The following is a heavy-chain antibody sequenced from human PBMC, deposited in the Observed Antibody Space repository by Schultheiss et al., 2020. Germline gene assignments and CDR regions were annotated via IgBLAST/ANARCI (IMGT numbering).Heavy chain of an antibody. D-gene: IGHD4-17*01. Sequence: ASVKVSCKASGYTFTSYGISWVRQAPGQGLEWMGWINAGNGNTKYSQKFQGRVTMTRDTSTSTVYMELSSLRSDDTALYYCAKDGGDYPVLSRGMDVWGQGTTVTVSS. CDR3: AKDGGDYPVLSRGMDV. CDR1: GYTFTSYG. J-gene: IGHJ6*02. CDR2: INAGNGNT. V-gene: IGHV1-18*01.